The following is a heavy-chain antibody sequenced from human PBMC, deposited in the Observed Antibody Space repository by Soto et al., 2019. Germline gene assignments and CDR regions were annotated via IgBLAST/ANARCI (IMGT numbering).Heavy chain of an antibody. D-gene: IGHD1-20*01. CDR1: XYTFGSFA. Sequence: AXVKVSCKASXYTFGSFAMHXXRQAPGQRLEWLGWINAGSGDTKYSEKFQGRITITRDASATTAYLELNSLKSEDTAVYYCARDRSITRPQTGPFDSWGQGTLVTVSS. V-gene: IGHV1-3*01. J-gene: IGHJ4*02. CDR2: INAGSGDT. CDR3: ARDRSITRPQTGPFDS.